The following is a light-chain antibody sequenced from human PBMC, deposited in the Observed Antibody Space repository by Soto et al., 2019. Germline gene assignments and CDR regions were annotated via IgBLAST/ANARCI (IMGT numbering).Light chain of an antibody. CDR3: QQRSNS. J-gene: IGKJ4*01. CDR1: QSVSRS. Sequence: EIVLTQSPATLSLSPGDRAVLSCRASQSVSRSLTWYQHKASQAPRLLIYDASTRATGIPRRFSGSGSGTDFTLTISSLEPEDFAVYYCQQRSNSFGGGTKVEIK. CDR2: DAS. V-gene: IGKV3-11*01.